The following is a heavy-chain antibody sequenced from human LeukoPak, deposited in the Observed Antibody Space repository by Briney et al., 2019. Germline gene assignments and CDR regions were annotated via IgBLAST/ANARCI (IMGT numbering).Heavy chain of an antibody. J-gene: IGHJ5*02. CDR1: GGTISSSSYY. Sequence: SETLSLTCTVSGGTISSSSYYWGWIRQPPGKGLEWIGSIYYSGNTYYNPSLKSRVTISVDTSKNQYSLKLSPVTAADTAVYYCASGTTNEEFDPWGQGTLVTVSS. CDR2: IYYSGNT. V-gene: IGHV4-39*01. D-gene: IGHD1-1*01. CDR3: ASGTTNEEFDP.